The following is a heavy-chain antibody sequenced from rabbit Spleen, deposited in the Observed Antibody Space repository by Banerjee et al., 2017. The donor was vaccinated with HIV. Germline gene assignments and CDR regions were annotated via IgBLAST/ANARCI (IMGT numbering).Heavy chain of an antibody. CDR1: GFSFSSNW. J-gene: IGHJ6*01. CDR2: IDTGNYKT. Sequence: LEESGGGLVKPGGTLTLTCTVSGFSFSSNWICWVRQAPGKGLEWIACIDTGNYKTYYASWAKGRFTISKTSSTTVTLQMTSLTVADTATYFCARDTGSSFSSYGMDLWGPGTLVTVS. D-gene: IGHD8-1*01. V-gene: IGHV1S45*01. CDR3: ARDTGSSFSSYGMDL.